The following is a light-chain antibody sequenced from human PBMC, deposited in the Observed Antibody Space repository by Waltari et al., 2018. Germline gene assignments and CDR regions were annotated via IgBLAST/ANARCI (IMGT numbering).Light chain of an antibody. CDR3: QQRSIWPLT. CDR2: DAS. J-gene: IGKJ5*01. Sequence: EIVLTQSPATLSVSPGERVTLSCRASQSISSSFAWYQQKPGQAPRPLIYDASNRATGIPARFSGSGSGTDFTLIISSLEPEDFAVYSCQQRSIWPLTFGQGTRLEIK. V-gene: IGKV3-11*01. CDR1: QSISSS.